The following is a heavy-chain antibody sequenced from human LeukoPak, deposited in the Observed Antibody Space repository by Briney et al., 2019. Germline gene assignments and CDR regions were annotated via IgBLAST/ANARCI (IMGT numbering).Heavy chain of an antibody. CDR3: ARDAVGASLFEY. V-gene: IGHV6-1*01. J-gene: IGHJ4*02. Sequence: SRTLSLTCVISGDSVSNNVAVWNWIRQSPSRGLEWLGRTYYRSKWHNHYAVSMQSRITISPDTSKNQFYLQLDSVTPEDTAVYYCARDAVGASLFEYWGQGTLVTVSS. D-gene: IGHD1-26*01. CDR2: TYYRSKWHN. CDR1: GDSVSNNVAV.